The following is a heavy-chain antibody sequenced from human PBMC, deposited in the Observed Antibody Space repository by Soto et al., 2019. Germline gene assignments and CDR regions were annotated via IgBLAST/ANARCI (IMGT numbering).Heavy chain of an antibody. CDR1: GGPFSSYA. CDR2: IIPIFGTA. Sequence: GASVKVSCKASGGPFSSYAISWVRQAPGQGLEWMGGIIPIFGTANYAQKFQGRVTITADESTSTAYMELSSLRSEDTAVYYCAIFMAARPFDYWGQGTLVTVSS. J-gene: IGHJ4*02. V-gene: IGHV1-69*13. CDR3: AIFMAARPFDY. D-gene: IGHD6-6*01.